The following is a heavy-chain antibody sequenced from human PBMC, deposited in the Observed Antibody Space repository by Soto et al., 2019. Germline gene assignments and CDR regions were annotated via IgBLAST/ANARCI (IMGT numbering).Heavy chain of an antibody. CDR2: IKEDGSEK. Sequence: EVQLVESGGGLVQPGGSLRLSCAASDFTFRSYWMTWVRQAPGKGLEWVANIKEDGSEKYYVDSVKGRFTISRDNARNSLYLHMNSLRAEYTAVYYCARSLPYDYCGQGTLVTVSS. V-gene: IGHV3-7*01. J-gene: IGHJ4*02. CDR3: ARSLPYDY. CDR1: DFTFRSYW.